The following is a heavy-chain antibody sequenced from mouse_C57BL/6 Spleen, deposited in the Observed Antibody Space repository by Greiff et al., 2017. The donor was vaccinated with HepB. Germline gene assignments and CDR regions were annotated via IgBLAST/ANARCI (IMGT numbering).Heavy chain of an antibody. D-gene: IGHD1-1*01. CDR2: INPSSGYT. J-gene: IGHJ1*03. CDR3: ANYYGSSHWYFDV. Sequence: QVHVKQSGAELAKPGASVKLSCKASGYTFTSYWMHWVKQRPGQGLEWIGYINPSSGYTKYNQKFKDKATLTADKSSSTAYMQLSSLTYEDSAVYYCANYYGSSHWYFDVWGTGTTVTVSS. CDR1: GYTFTSYW. V-gene: IGHV1-7*01.